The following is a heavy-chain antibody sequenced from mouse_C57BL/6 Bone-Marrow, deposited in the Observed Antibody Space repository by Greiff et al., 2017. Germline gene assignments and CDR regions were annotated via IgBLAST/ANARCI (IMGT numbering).Heavy chain of an antibody. V-gene: IGHV5-9*01. CDR3: ARKGLLGAMDY. D-gene: IGHD1-1*01. CDR1: GFTFSSYT. J-gene: IGHJ4*01. CDR2: ISGGGGNT. Sequence: EVMLVESGGGLVKPGGSLKLSCAASGFTFSSYTMSWVRQTPEKRLAWVATISGGGGNTYYPDSVKGRFTISRDNAKNTLYLQMSSLRSEDTALYYCARKGLLGAMDYWGQGTSVTVSS.